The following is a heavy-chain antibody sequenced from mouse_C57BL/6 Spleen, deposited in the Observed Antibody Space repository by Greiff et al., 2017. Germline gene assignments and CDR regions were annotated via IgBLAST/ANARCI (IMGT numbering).Heavy chain of an antibody. CDR3: TRHLYYYGSSYLPFDY. D-gene: IGHD1-1*01. V-gene: IGHV1-15*01. CDR1: GYTFTDYE. Sequence: VQLVESGAELVRPGASVTLSCKASGYTFTDYEMHWVKQTPVHGLEWIGAIDPETGGTAYNQKFKGKAILTADKSSSTAYMELRSLTSEDSAVYYCTRHLYYYGSSYLPFDYWGQGTTLTVSS. CDR2: IDPETGGT. J-gene: IGHJ2*01.